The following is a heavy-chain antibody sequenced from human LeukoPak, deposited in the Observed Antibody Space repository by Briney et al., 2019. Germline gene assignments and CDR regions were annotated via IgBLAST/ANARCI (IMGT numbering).Heavy chain of an antibody. V-gene: IGHV3-30*18. CDR2: ISYDGSNK. CDR3: AKTKWLAVAGTLGAFVI. J-gene: IGHJ3*02. CDR1: GFTFSSYG. Sequence: GRSLRLSCAASGFTFSSYGMHWVRQAPGKGLEWVAVISYDGSNKYYADSVKGRFTISRDNSKNTLYLQMNSLRAEDTAVYYCAKTKWLAVAGTLGAFVIWGQGTMVTVSS. D-gene: IGHD6-19*01.